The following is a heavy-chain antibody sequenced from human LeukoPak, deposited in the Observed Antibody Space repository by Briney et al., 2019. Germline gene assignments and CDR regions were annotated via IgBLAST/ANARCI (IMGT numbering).Heavy chain of an antibody. CDR3: AKSVAAVGARYDSSGYPDY. Sequence: GGSLRLYCAASGFTFSSYAMSWVRQAPGKGLEWVAVTSYDGSNKYYADSVKGRFTISRDNSKNTLYLQMNSLRAEDTAVYYCAKSVAAVGARYDSSGYPDYWGQGTLVTVSS. V-gene: IGHV3-30*18. CDR1: GFTFSSYA. D-gene: IGHD3-22*01. J-gene: IGHJ4*02. CDR2: TSYDGSNK.